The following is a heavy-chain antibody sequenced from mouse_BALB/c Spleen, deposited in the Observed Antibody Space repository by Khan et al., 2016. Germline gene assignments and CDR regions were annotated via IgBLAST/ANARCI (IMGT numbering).Heavy chain of an antibody. V-gene: IGHV1-54*01. CDR3: ARSDGYDVGYAY. Sequence: VQLQESGAELVRPGTSVKVSCKASGYAFTNYLIEWVKQRPGQGLEWIGAINPGSGGTSYNEKCKGKATLTADKDSSTAYMQLSSLTSDDSAVFFCARSDGYDVGYAYWGQGTLVTVSA. CDR1: GYAFTNYL. CDR2: INPGSGGT. D-gene: IGHD2-2*01. J-gene: IGHJ3*01.